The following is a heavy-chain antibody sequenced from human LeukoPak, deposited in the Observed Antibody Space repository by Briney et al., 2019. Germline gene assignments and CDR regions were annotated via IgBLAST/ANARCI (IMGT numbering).Heavy chain of an antibody. CDR2: INHSGST. Sequence: SETLSLTCAVYGGSFSGYYWSWIRQPPGKGLEWIGEINHSGSTNYNPSLKSRVTISVDTSKNQFSLKLSSVTAADTAVYYCAPLLLNLGGPYNWFDPWGQGTLVTVSS. D-gene: IGHD3-16*01. V-gene: IGHV4-34*01. CDR3: APLLLNLGGPYNWFDP. CDR1: GGSFSGYY. J-gene: IGHJ5*02.